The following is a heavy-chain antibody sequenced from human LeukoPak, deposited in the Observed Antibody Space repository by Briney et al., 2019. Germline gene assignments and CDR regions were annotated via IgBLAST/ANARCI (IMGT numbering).Heavy chain of an antibody. V-gene: IGHV1-69*13. J-gene: IGHJ4*02. Sequence: ASVKVSCKASGGTFSSYAISWERQAPGQGLEWMGGIIPIFGTANYAQKFQGRVTITADESTSTAYMELSSLRSEDTAVYYCARGYYGDYWTFDYWGQGTLVTVSS. CDR1: GGTFSSYA. CDR3: ARGYYGDYWTFDY. CDR2: IIPIFGTA. D-gene: IGHD4-17*01.